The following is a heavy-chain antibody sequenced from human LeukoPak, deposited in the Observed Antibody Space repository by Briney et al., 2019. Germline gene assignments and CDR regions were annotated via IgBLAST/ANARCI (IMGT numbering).Heavy chain of an antibody. CDR2: INHSGST. J-gene: IGHJ4*02. Sequence: SETLSLTCAVYGGSFSGYYWSWIRQPPGKGLEWIGEINHSGSTNYNPSLKSRVTISVDTSKNQFSLKLSSVTAADTAVYYCARGRGVFWSPSTANLPITFGGVIVQYFDYWGQGTLVTVSS. D-gene: IGHD3-16*02. CDR3: ARGRGVFWSPSTANLPITFGGVIVQYFDY. CDR1: GGSFSGYY. V-gene: IGHV4-34*01.